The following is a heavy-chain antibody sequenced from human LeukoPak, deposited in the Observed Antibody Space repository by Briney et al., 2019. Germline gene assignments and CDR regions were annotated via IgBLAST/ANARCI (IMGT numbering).Heavy chain of an antibody. Sequence: PSETLSLTCTVSGGSISSYYWSWIRQPPGKGLEWIGYISYSGSTNYNPSLKSRVTISLDTSKNQFSLKLSSVTAADTAVYYCAREDGSGSYYRNWFDPWGQGTLVTVSS. CDR2: ISYSGST. CDR1: GGSISSYY. CDR3: AREDGSGSYYRNWFDP. D-gene: IGHD3-10*01. V-gene: IGHV4-59*12. J-gene: IGHJ5*02.